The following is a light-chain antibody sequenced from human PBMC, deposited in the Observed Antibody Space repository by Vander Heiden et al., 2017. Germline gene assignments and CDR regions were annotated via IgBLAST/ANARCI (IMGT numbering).Light chain of an antibody. CDR3: MEALHTPPT. J-gene: IGKJ1*01. CDR1: QSLLHSNGYTY. CDR2: LGS. V-gene: IGKV2-28*01. Sequence: IVMTQSPLSLPVTPGEPASIPCRSSQSLLHSNGYTYLDWYLQKPGQSPQLLIYLGSNRASGVPDRFSVSGSGTDFTLTISRVEAEDVGVYYCMEALHTPPTFGQGTMVEIK.